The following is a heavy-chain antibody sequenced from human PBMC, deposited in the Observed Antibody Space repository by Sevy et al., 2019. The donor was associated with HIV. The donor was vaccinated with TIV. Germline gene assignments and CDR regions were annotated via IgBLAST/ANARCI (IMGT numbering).Heavy chain of an antibody. CDR3: ARDGNSGYYFNYYYYGTDV. J-gene: IGHJ6*02. V-gene: IGHV3-11*06. Sequence: GGSLRLSCAATGFSLDDYYMTWIRQAPGKGLEWVSYISGASGDTKYAESVKGRFTVSRDNTKNFVYLQMDGLRAEDTATYYCARDGNSGYYFNYYYYGTDVWGQGTTVTVSS. D-gene: IGHD3-22*01. CDR2: ISGASGDT. CDR1: GFSLDDYY.